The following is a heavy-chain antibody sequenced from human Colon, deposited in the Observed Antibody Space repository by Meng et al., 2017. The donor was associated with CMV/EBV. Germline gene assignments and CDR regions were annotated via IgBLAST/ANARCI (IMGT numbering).Heavy chain of an antibody. V-gene: IGHV4-34*01. CDR3: SRGADPYKSGIY. J-gene: IGHJ4*02. CDR2: SHHSGST. CDR1: GRSLSGYD. Sequence: QQGGPRRLSPAATRPLTCNVYGRSLSGYDWTWFRQPPGKGLEWIGESHHSGSTFYNPSLNNRVSISVDTSKNQFTLNLRSVTAADTAVYYCSRGADPYKSGIYWGQGALVTVSS. D-gene: IGHD5-24*01.